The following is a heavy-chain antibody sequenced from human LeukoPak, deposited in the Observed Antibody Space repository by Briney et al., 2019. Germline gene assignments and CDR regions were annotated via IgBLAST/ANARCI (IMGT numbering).Heavy chain of an antibody. CDR1: SGSISTSIYY. CDR2: IFYSGST. D-gene: IGHD1-26*01. Sequence: SETLSLTCTVSSGSISTSIYYWGRVRQPPGKALEWIGNIFYSGSTYYSPSLKSRVTISLDTSRNQFSLKLNSVTAADTAVYYCARDRRGNSGVCYFDYWGQGTLVTVSS. J-gene: IGHJ4*02. CDR3: ARDRRGNSGVCYFDY. V-gene: IGHV4-39*07.